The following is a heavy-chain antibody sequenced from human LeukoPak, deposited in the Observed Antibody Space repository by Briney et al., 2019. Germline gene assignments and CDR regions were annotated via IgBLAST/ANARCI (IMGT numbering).Heavy chain of an antibody. Sequence: ASVKVSCKVSGYTLTELSMHWVRQAPGKGLEWMGGFDPEDGETIYAQKFQGRVTMTEDTSADTAYIELSSLRSEDTAVYYCATDLSGTVYYMDVWGKGTTVTVSS. CDR3: ATDLSGTVYYMDV. V-gene: IGHV1-24*01. D-gene: IGHD3-10*01. CDR1: GYTLTELS. CDR2: FDPEDGET. J-gene: IGHJ6*03.